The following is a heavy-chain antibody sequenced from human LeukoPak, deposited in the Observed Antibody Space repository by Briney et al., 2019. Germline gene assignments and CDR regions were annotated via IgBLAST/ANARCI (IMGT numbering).Heavy chain of an antibody. V-gene: IGHV1-2*02. Sequence: ASVKVSCKASGYIFTGYYMHWMRQAPGQGLEWMGWINPNSGGTNYAQKLQGRVTMTTDTSTSTAYMELRSLRSDDTAVYYCARGGFARVVVLHGALFDYWGQGTLVTVSS. J-gene: IGHJ4*02. CDR2: INPNSGGT. CDR1: GYIFTGYY. CDR3: ARGGFARVVVLHGALFDY. D-gene: IGHD2-2*01.